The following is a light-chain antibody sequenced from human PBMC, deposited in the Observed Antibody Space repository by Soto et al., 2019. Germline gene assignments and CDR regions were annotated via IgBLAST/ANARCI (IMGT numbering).Light chain of an antibody. CDR3: CSYAGSSTYV. V-gene: IGLV1-40*01. Sequence: QSVLTQPPSVSGAPGQRVTISCTGSSSNIGAGYDVHWYQQLPGTAPKLLIYDSNNRPLGVPDRFSGSKSGTSASLAITGLQGEDGADYYCCSYAGSSTYVFGIGTKVTVL. J-gene: IGLJ1*01. CDR2: DSN. CDR1: SSNIGAGYD.